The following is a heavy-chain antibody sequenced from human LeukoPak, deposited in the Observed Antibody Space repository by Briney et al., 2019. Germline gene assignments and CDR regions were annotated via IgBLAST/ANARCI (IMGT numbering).Heavy chain of an antibody. CDR3: ARDLSSGYKSGEYFQD. J-gene: IGHJ1*01. D-gene: IGHD3-22*01. Sequence: GGSLRLSCAASGFTFRAYAMNWVRQAPGKGLDLVSYISSSSSTIYYADSVKGRFTISRDNAKNSLYLQMSSLRDEDTALYYCARDLSSGYKSGEYFQDWGQGTLVTVSS. CDR2: ISSSSSTI. CDR1: GFTFRAYA. V-gene: IGHV3-48*02.